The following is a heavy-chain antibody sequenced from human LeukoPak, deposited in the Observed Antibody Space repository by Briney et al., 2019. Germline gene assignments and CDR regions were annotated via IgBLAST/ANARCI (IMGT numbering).Heavy chain of an antibody. D-gene: IGHD3-22*01. J-gene: IGHJ4*02. V-gene: IGHV3-23*01. CDR3: AKAPYSSGYNIDY. Sequence: PGGSLRLSCAASGFTFSSYAMSWVRQAPGKGLEWVSTICTSGGSKYYADSVKGRFTISRDNSKNTLYLQMNSLRAEDTAVYYCAKAPYSSGYNIDYWGQGTLVTVSS. CDR1: GFTFSSYA. CDR2: ICTSGGSK.